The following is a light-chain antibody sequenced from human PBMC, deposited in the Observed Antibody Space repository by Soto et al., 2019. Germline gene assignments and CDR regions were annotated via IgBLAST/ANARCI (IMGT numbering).Light chain of an antibody. CDR2: GAS. V-gene: IGKV3-20*01. CDR1: QSVSRSF. J-gene: IGKJ2*01. CDR3: QQYGSSAGYT. Sequence: EIVLTQSPGTLSLSLGERATLSCRASQSVSRSFLTWYQQKPGQAPRLLIYGASSRATGIPDRFSGSGSGTDFTLTISRLEPEDFAVYYCQQYGSSAGYTFGQGTKLEIK.